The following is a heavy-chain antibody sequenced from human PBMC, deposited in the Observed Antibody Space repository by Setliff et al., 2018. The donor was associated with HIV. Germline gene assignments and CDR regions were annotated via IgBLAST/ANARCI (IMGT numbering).Heavy chain of an antibody. CDR1: GGSFSGYH. J-gene: IGHJ3*02. CDR3: AMRPDGSDI. Sequence: SETLSLTCAVYGGSFSGYHWSWIRQPPGKGLEWIGDINNSGSTSYNPSLKSRVTISLDTSKNQFSLNLVSVTATDTAVYYCAMRPDGSDIWGHGTVVTVSS. V-gene: IGHV4-34*01. CDR2: INNSGST.